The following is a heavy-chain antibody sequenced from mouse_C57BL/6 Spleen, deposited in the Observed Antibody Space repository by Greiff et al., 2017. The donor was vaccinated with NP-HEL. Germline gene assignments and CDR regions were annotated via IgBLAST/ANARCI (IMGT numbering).Heavy chain of an antibody. CDR1: GYTFTDYE. CDR2: IDPETGGT. CDR3: TRIGYYYGSSSWFAY. Sequence: VQLQQSGAELVRPGASVTLSCKASGYTFTDYEMHWVKQTPVHGLEWIGAIDPETGGTAYNQKFKGKAILTADKSSSTAYMELRSLTSEDSAVYYCTRIGYYYGSSSWFAYWGQGTLVTVSA. J-gene: IGHJ3*01. V-gene: IGHV1-15*01. D-gene: IGHD1-1*01.